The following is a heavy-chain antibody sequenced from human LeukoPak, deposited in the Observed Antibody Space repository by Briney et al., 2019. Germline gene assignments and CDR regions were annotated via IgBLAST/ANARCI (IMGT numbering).Heavy chain of an antibody. CDR1: GGSISSSSYY. CDR3: ARGSYNWNVGTYCYYYMDV. CDR2: IYYSGST. Sequence: SETLSLTCTVSGGSISSSSYYWGWIRQPPGKGLEWIGSIYYSGSTYYNPSLKSRVTISVDTSKNQFSLKLSSVTAADTAVYYCARGSYNWNVGTYCYYYMDVWGKGTTVTVSS. V-gene: IGHV4-39*01. J-gene: IGHJ6*03. D-gene: IGHD1-1*01.